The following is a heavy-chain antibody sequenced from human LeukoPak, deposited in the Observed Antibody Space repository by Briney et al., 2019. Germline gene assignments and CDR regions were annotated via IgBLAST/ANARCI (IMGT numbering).Heavy chain of an antibody. D-gene: IGHD2-2*01. CDR1: GYTFTSYD. J-gene: IGHJ4*02. Sequence: ASVKVSCKASGYTFTSYDINGVRQATGQGLEGMGWMNPNSGNTGYAQKFQGRVTMTRNTSISTAYMELSSLRSEDTAVYYCARGTRVVVVPAAMVYWGQGTLVTVSP. CDR3: ARGTRVVVVPAAMVY. V-gene: IGHV1-8*01. CDR2: MNPNSGNT.